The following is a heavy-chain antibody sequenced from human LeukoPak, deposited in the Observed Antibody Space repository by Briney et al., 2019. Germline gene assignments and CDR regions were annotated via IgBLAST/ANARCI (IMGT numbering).Heavy chain of an antibody. CDR3: ARDGGDGPFLGSTDAFDI. J-gene: IGHJ3*02. CDR1: GFTFSGAW. V-gene: IGHV3-7*01. CDR2: IREDGSEK. Sequence: PGGSLRLSCTASGFTFSGAWMTWVRQAPGKGLEWVANIREDGSEKYYVDSVKGRFTISRDNAKNSLYLQMNSLRAEDTAVYYCARDGGDGPFLGSTDAFDIWGQGTMVTVSS. D-gene: IGHD3-3*02.